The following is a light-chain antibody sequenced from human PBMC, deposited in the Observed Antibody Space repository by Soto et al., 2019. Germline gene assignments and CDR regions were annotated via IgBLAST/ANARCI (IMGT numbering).Light chain of an antibody. CDR2: DAS. CDR1: QDISNY. J-gene: IGKJ2*01. Sequence: DIQMTQSPSSLSASVGDRVTITCQASQDISNYLNWYQQKPGKAPKLLIYDASNLETGVPSRFSGSGSGTDFTFTISSLQPEDIATYCCQQYDSLPYTFGQGTKLEIK. V-gene: IGKV1-33*01. CDR3: QQYDSLPYT.